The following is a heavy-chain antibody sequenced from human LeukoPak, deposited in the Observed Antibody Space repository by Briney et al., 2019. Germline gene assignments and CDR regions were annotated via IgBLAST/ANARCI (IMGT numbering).Heavy chain of an antibody. CDR3: AASPGYYDSSGYSYYFDY. CDR2: IVVGSGNT. CDR1: GFTFTSSA. J-gene: IGHJ4*02. V-gene: IGHV1-58*01. Sequence: SVKVSCKASGFTFTSSAVQWVRQARGQRLEWIGWIVVGSGNTNYAQKFQERVTITRDMSTSTAYMELSSLRSEDTAVYYCAASPGYYDSSGYSYYFDYWGQGTLVTVSS. D-gene: IGHD3-22*01.